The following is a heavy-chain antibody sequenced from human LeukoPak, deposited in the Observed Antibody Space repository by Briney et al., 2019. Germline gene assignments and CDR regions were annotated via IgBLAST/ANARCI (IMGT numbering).Heavy chain of an antibody. J-gene: IGHJ5*02. CDR2: ISYDGSNK. V-gene: IGHV3-30*18. D-gene: IGHD1-20*01. CDR1: GFTFSSYG. CDR3: AKSITGTTSSPHGP. Sequence: PGGSLRLSCAASGFTFSSYGMHWVRQAPGKGREWVAVISYDGSNKYYADSVKGRFTISRDNSKNTLYLQMHSLRAEETAVYYCAKSITGTTSSPHGPWGQGTLVTVSS.